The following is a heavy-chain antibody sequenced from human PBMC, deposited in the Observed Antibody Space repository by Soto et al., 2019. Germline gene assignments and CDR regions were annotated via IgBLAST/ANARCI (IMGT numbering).Heavy chain of an antibody. Sequence: PSECLSLTCAACGGSVSGYDWSWIRKPPGKGLEWIGEINHSGSTNYNPSLKSRVTISVDTSKTQSSLKLSSVTAADTAVYYCARGRTRITGPNYYYYMDVWGKGTTVTVSS. V-gene: IGHV4-34*01. CDR2: INHSGST. CDR3: ARGRTRITGPNYYYYMDV. CDR1: GGSVSGYD. J-gene: IGHJ6*03. D-gene: IGHD1-20*01.